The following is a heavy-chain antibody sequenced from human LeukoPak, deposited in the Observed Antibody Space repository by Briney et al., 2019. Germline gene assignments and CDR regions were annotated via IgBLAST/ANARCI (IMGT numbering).Heavy chain of an antibody. Sequence: GALRLSCAACGFIFNNYAMSWVRQAPGKGLEWVSAISGSGGTTYYADSVKGRFTISRDNSKNTLYLQMNSLRAEDTAVYYCAKDLWPDKPNAKVDYWGQGTLVTVSS. CDR1: GFIFNNYA. J-gene: IGHJ4*02. V-gene: IGHV3-23*01. CDR2: ISGSGGTT. CDR3: AKDLWPDKPNAKVDY. D-gene: IGHD3/OR15-3a*01.